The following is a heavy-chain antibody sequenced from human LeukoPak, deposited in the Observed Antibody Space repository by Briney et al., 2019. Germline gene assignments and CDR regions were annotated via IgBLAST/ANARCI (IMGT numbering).Heavy chain of an antibody. CDR1: GFTVSSNY. V-gene: IGHV3-66*01. J-gene: IGHJ3*02. CDR3: ARARSTVVVVDDAFDI. CDR2: IYSGGST. D-gene: IGHD2-15*01. Sequence: PGGSLRLSCAASGFTVSSNYMSWVRQAPGKGLEWVSVIYSGGSTYYADSVKGRFTISRDNSKNTLYLQMNSLRAEDTAVYYCARARSTVVVVDDAFDIWGQGTMVTVSS.